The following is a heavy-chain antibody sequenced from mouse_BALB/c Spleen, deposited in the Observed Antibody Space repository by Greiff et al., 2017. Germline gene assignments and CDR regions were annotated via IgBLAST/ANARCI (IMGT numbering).Heavy chain of an antibody. V-gene: IGHV1-77*01. CDR2: IYPGSGST. CDR3: AFSRYDGDA. Sequence: VQLQQSGPELVKPGASVKMSCKASGYTFTDYVISWVKQRTGQGLEWIGEIYPGSGSTYYNEKFKGKATLTAEKSSNTAYMQLSSLTSEDSAVYFCAFSRYDGDAWGQGTSVTVSS. CDR1: GYTFTDYV. D-gene: IGHD2-14*01. J-gene: IGHJ4*01.